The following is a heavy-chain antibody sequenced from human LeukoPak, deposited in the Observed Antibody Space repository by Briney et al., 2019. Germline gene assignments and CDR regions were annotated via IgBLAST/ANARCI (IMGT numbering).Heavy chain of an antibody. J-gene: IGHJ4*02. CDR1: GITFSSYG. V-gene: IGHV3-48*04. CDR2: ISSTGGTT. CDR3: ARDSYDYVWGSYRYNIDS. D-gene: IGHD3-16*02. Sequence: GGTLRLSCAASGITFSSYGMSWVRQAPGKGLEWVSSISSTGGTTYYADSVKGRFTISRDNARNSLYPQMNSLRAEDTALYYCARDSYDYVWGSYRYNIDSWGQGTLVTVSS.